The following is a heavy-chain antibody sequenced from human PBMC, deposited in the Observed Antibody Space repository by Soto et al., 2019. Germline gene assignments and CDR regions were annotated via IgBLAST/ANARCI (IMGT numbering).Heavy chain of an antibody. J-gene: IGHJ6*02. V-gene: IGHV4-59*01. CDR1: GGSISSYY. Sequence: KPSETLSLTCTVSGGSISSYYWSWIRQPPGKGLEWIGYIYYSGSTNYNPSLKSRVTISVDTSKNQFSLKLSSVTAADTAVYYCARVSGSYLYYYGMDVWGQGTTVTVSS. CDR3: ARVSGSYLYYYGMDV. CDR2: IYYSGST. D-gene: IGHD1-26*01.